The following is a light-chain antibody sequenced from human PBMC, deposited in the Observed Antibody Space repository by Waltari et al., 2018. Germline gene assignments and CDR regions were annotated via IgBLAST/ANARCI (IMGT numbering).Light chain of an antibody. CDR3: AAWDDSLSPNVV. Sequence: QPVLTQAPPVSGTPGQTVTVSCTPRISNIGGKEVPSYQQLPRTAPNLLIYRNNQRPSGVPDRFSGSKSGTSASLAISGLRSEDGADYYCAAWDDSLSPNVVFGGGTKLTVL. CDR1: ISNIGGKE. CDR2: RNN. J-gene: IGLJ2*01. V-gene: IGLV1-47*01.